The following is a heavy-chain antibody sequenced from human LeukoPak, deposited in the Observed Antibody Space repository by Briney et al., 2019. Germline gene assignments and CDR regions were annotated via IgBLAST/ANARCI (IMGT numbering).Heavy chain of an antibody. CDR2: IWYDGSNK. CDR3: AGSPRGYSYGHFNY. Sequence: GGSLRLSCAASGFTFSSYGMHWVRQAPGKGLEWVAVIWYDGSNKYYADSVKGRFTISRGNSKNTLYLQMNSLRAEDTAVYYCAGSPRGYSYGHFNYWGQGTLVTVSS. V-gene: IGHV3-33*01. D-gene: IGHD5-18*01. CDR1: GFTFSSYG. J-gene: IGHJ4*02.